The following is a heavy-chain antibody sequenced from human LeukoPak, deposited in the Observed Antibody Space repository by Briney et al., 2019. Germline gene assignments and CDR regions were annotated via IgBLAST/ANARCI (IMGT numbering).Heavy chain of an antibody. CDR3: ARVLAVAEGYGY. CDR2: INPSGGST. V-gene: IGHV1-46*01. D-gene: IGHD6-19*01. CDR1: GYTFTSYG. J-gene: IGHJ4*02. Sequence: ASVKVSCKASGYTFTSYGISWVRQAPGQGLEWMGIINPSGGSTSYAQKFQGRVTMTRDTSTSTVYMELSSLRSEDTAVYYCARVLAVAEGYGYWGQGTLVTVSS.